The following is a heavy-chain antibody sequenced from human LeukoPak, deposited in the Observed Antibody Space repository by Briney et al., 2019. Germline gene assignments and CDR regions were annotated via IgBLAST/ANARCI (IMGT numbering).Heavy chain of an antibody. CDR2: INHSGST. CDR1: GGSISSSSYY. J-gene: IGHJ6*02. Sequence: SETLSLTCTVSGGSISSSSYYWGWIRQPPGKGLEWIGEINHSGSTNYNPSLKSRVTISVDTSKNQFSLKLSSVTAADTAVYYCARVMRGSSGWSPYYYYYGMDVWGQGTTVTVSS. V-gene: IGHV4-39*07. CDR3: ARVMRGSSGWSPYYYYYGMDV. D-gene: IGHD6-19*01.